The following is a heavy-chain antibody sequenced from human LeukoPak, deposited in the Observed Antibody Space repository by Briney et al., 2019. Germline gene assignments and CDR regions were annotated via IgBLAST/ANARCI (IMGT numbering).Heavy chain of an antibody. D-gene: IGHD6-13*01. V-gene: IGHV3-23*01. J-gene: IGHJ4*02. Sequence: GGSLRLSCAASGFTFSSYAMSWVRQAPGKGLDWVATISGNGGNTYYADFVKGRFTISRGNSKNTLYLQINTLRAEDMAVYYCAKVVISWGPTSQDYWGQGTLVTVSS. CDR1: GFTFSSYA. CDR3: AKVVISWGPTSQDY. CDR2: ISGNGGNT.